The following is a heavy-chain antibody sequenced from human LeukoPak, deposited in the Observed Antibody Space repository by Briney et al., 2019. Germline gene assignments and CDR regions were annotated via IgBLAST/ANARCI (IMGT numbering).Heavy chain of an antibody. J-gene: IGHJ5*02. CDR3: AKHDSSTSSNWFDP. V-gene: IGHV3-30*18. CDR1: GFTFSSYG. CDR2: ISYDGSNK. Sequence: GRSLRLSCAASGFTFSSYGMHWVRQAPGKGLEWVAVISYDGSNKYYADSVKGRFTTSRDNSKNTLYLQMNSLRAEDTAVYYCAKHDSSTSSNWFDPWGQGTLVTVSS. D-gene: IGHD2-2*01.